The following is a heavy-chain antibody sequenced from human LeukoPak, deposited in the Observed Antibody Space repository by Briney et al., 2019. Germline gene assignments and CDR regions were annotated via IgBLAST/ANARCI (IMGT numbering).Heavy chain of an antibody. J-gene: IGHJ4*02. Sequence: GASVKVSCKASGYTFTSYGISWVRQAPGQGLEWMGWISAYNGNTNYAQKLQGRVTMTTDTSTSTAYMELRSLRSDDTAVYYCARDIVVVPAAIAYFDYWGQGTLVTVSS. CDR3: ARDIVVVPAAIAYFDY. D-gene: IGHD2-2*01. CDR1: GYTFTSYG. CDR2: ISAYNGNT. V-gene: IGHV1-18*01.